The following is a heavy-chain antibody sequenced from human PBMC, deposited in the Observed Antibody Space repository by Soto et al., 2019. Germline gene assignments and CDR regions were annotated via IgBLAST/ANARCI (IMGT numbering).Heavy chain of an antibody. J-gene: IGHJ6*02. CDR1: GGSISSYY. Sequence: SETPSLTCTVSGGSISSYYWSWIRQPPGKGLEWIGYIYYSGSTNYNPSLKSRVTISVDTSKNQFSLKLSSVTAADTAVYNCARGLRGLYYYYYYGMDVWGQGTTVTVSS. V-gene: IGHV4-59*01. D-gene: IGHD3-10*01. CDR2: IYYSGST. CDR3: ARGLRGLYYYYYYGMDV.